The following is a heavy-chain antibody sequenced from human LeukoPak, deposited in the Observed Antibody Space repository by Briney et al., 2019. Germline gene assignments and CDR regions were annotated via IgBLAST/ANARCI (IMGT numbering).Heavy chain of an antibody. Sequence: GGSLRLSCAASGFTFSSYAMSWVRQAPGKGLEWVSAISGSGGSTYSDSVKGRFTISRDNSKNTLYLQMNSLRAEDTAVYYCAKLPLRFLEWYYYMDVWGKGTTVTVSS. D-gene: IGHD3-3*01. J-gene: IGHJ6*03. CDR1: GFTFSSYA. V-gene: IGHV3-23*01. CDR2: ISGSGGST. CDR3: AKLPLRFLEWYYYMDV.